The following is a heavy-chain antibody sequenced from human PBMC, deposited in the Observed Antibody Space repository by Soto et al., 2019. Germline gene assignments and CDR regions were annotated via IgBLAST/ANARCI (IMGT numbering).Heavy chain of an antibody. CDR3: ARDLGYCSSTSCYEGGVYDY. V-gene: IGHV4-59*01. D-gene: IGHD2-2*01. Sequence: SETLSLTCTVSGGSISSYYWSWIRQPPGKGLEWIGYIYYSGSTNYNPSLKSRVTISVDTSKNQFSLKLSSVTAADTAVYYCARDLGYCSSTSCYEGGVYDYWGQGTLVTVSS. CDR1: GGSISSYY. CDR2: IYYSGST. J-gene: IGHJ4*02.